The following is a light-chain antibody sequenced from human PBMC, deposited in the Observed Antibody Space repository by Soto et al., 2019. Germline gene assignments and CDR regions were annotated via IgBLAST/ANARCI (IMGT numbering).Light chain of an antibody. CDR1: QSINSW. V-gene: IGKV1-5*03. CDR3: QQYNIYPYT. CDR2: KAS. J-gene: IGKJ2*01. Sequence: DIQMTQSPSTLSASVGDRVTITCRASQSINSWLAWYQQKPGKAPKLLIYKASSLESGVPSRFSGGGSGTEFTLTISSLQPDDFATYYCQQYNIYPYTFGQGTNLEIK.